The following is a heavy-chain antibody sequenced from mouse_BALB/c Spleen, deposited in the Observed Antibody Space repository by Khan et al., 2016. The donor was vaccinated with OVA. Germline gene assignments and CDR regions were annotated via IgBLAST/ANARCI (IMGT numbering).Heavy chain of an antibody. Sequence: QVQLQQSGAELVKPGASVKLSCKASGYTFTSYDINWVRQRPEQGLEWIGWIFPGDGSTKYNETFKGKATLTTDKSSSTTYMQLSRLTSENSAVYFCARRWYGGFAYWGQGTLVTVSA. J-gene: IGHJ3*01. V-gene: IGHV1-85*01. CDR1: GYTFTSYD. D-gene: IGHD2-1*01. CDR3: ARRWYGGFAY. CDR2: IFPGDGST.